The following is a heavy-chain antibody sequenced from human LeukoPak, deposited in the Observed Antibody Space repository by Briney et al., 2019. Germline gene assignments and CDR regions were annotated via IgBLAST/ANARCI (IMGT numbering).Heavy chain of an antibody. CDR1: GGTFSSYA. Sequence: SVKVSCKASGGTFSSYAISWVRQAPGQGLEWMGRIIPILGIANYAQKFQGRVTITADKSTSTAYMELSSLRSEDTAVYYCARETMVRGVIEVWGRGTLVTVSS. D-gene: IGHD3-10*01. CDR2: IIPILGIA. V-gene: IGHV1-69*04. J-gene: IGHJ4*02. CDR3: ARETMVRGVIEV.